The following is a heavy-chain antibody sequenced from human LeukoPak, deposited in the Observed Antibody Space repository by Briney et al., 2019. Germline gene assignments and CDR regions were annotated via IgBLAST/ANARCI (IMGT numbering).Heavy chain of an antibody. J-gene: IGHJ5*02. D-gene: IGHD2-15*01. CDR2: MNPNSGNT. Sequence: ASVKVPCKASGYSSTSYDINWVRQATGQGLEWMGWMNPNSGNTGYAQKFQGRVTLTRNTSISTAYMELSSLRSEDTAVYYCARCSGGSCYSYPNWFDPWGQGTLVTVSS. CDR3: ARCSGGSCYSYPNWFDP. CDR1: GYSSTSYD. V-gene: IGHV1-8*03.